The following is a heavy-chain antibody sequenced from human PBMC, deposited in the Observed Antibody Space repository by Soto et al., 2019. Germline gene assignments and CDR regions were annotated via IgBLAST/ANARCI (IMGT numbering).Heavy chain of an antibody. CDR3: ARDSHYDILTGYSRNAVDI. D-gene: IGHD3-9*01. V-gene: IGHV1-2*02. J-gene: IGHJ3*02. CDR2: INPNSGAT. CDR1: GYTFIGYD. Sequence: GASVKVSCKASGYTFIGYDMHWVRQAPGQGREWMGWINPNSGATNYAQKFQCRVTVTRDTSINTAYMELRRLRSDDTALYYCARDSHYDILTGYSRNAVDIWGQGTMVTVSS.